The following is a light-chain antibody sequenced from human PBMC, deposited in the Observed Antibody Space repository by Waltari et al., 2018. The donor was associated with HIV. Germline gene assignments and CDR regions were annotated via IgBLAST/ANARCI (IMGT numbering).Light chain of an antibody. CDR1: ENDIGLANY. J-gene: IGLJ1*01. CDR2: YVH. Sequence: SALIQPASVSGSPGQSITISCSGSENDIGLANYVSWYQQFSGKAPKLIIYYVHKRPAVLSVRFSGSKSGNMASLTISGLQADGEAVYFCSSFASGPSLYIFG. CDR3: SSFASGPSLYI. V-gene: IGLV2-14*03.